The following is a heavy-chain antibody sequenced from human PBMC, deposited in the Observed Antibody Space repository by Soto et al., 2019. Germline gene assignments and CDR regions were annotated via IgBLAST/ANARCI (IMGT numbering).Heavy chain of an antibody. Sequence: GGSLRLSCAASGFTVSSNYMSWVRQAPGKGLEWVSVIYSGGSTYYADSVKGRFTISRHNSKNTLYLQMNSLRAEDTAVYYCARDYGDYVDAFDIWGQGTMVTVSS. CDR3: ARDYGDYVDAFDI. V-gene: IGHV3-53*04. CDR2: IYSGGST. D-gene: IGHD4-17*01. CDR1: GFTVSSNY. J-gene: IGHJ3*02.